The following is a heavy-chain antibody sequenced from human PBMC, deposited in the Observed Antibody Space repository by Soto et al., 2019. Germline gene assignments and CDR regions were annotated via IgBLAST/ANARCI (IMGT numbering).Heavy chain of an antibody. Sequence: EVQLVESGGGLVQPGGSLRLSCAASGFTFSSYDMHWVRQATGKGLEWVSAIGTAGDTYYPGSVKGRFTISRENAKNSLYLQMNSLRAEDTAVYYCARDIFDGYSSRWPSFGAFDIWGQGTMVTVSS. CDR3: ARDIFDGYSSRWPSFGAFDI. D-gene: IGHD6-19*01. CDR1: GFTFSSYD. J-gene: IGHJ3*02. V-gene: IGHV3-13*01. CDR2: IGTAGDT.